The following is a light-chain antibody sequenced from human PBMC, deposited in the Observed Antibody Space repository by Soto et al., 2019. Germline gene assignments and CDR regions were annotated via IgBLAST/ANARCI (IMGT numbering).Light chain of an antibody. CDR2: AAS. CDR1: QDIRVD. Sequence: AIQMTQSPPSLSASVGYRVIITCVASQDIRVDVGWLQQRPGHAPNLLIYAASTLHPGVPSTFTGSGSGTDFPLTINDLQPEDVETYFCLQDYDFPYTFGQGTKVDLK. CDR3: LQDYDFPYT. J-gene: IGKJ2*01. V-gene: IGKV1-6*01.